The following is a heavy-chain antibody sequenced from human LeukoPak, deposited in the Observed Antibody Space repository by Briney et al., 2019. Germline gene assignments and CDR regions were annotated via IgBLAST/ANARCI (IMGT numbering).Heavy chain of an antibody. CDR2: IRPTGTNT. J-gene: IGHJ4*02. CDR3: AKLAFYETSAPLRDISF. Sequence: GGSLRLSCAASGFPFNTYAMSWVRQAPGKGLEYISVIRPTGTNTYFASSVKGRFTISRDDSRTTVYLQMSSLRAEDTAIYYCAKLAFYETSAPLRDISFWGQGTLVTVSS. D-gene: IGHD3-3*02. CDR1: GFPFNTYA. V-gene: IGHV3-23*01.